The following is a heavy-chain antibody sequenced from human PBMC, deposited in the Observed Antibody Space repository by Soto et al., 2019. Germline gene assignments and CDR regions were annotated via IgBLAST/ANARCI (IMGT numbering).Heavy chain of an antibody. CDR3: AKEYCSGGSCYSLLLYY. V-gene: IGHV3-23*01. CDR1: GFTFSSYA. Sequence: EVQLLESGGGLVQPGGSLRLSCAASGFTFSSYAMSWVRQAPGKGLEWVSAISGSGGSTYYADSVNGRFTISRDNSKNTLYLQMNSLRAEDTAVYYCAKEYCSGGSCYSLLLYYWGQGTLVTVSS. CDR2: ISGSGGST. J-gene: IGHJ4*02. D-gene: IGHD2-15*01.